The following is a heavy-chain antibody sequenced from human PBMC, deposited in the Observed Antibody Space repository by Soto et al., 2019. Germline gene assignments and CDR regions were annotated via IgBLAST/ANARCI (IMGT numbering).Heavy chain of an antibody. V-gene: IGHV1-69*02. CDR1: GGTFSSYP. J-gene: IGHJ5*02. CDR3: ARTREATDSLYWFDP. CDR2: IIPILNIA. D-gene: IGHD1-26*01. Sequence: QVQLVQSGAEVKKPGSSVKVSCKASGGTFSSYPISWVRQAPGQGLEWMGRIIPILNIANYAQKFQGRVTLTADKSTNTAYMELSSLRSEDTAVYYCARTREATDSLYWFDPWGQGTLVTVSS.